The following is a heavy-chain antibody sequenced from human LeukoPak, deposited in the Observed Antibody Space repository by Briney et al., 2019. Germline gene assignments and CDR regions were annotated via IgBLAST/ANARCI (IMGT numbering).Heavy chain of an antibody. CDR3: ATDSGRGSYFPPFDY. J-gene: IGHJ4*02. V-gene: IGHV1-18*01. CDR1: GYTFSSFG. Sequence: ASVKVSCKPSGYTFSSFGISWVRQAPGQGLEWMGWISGSKVTADYAQKFQGRVTLTKDTSASIAYMELKSLRSDDTDVFYRATDSGRGSYFPPFDYWGQGTLVTVS. CDR2: ISGSKVTA. D-gene: IGHD1-26*01.